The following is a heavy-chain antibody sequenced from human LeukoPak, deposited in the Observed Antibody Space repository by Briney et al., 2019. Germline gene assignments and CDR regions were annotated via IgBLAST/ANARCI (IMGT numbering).Heavy chain of an antibody. Sequence: GGSLRLSCAASGFTFSSYSMNWVRQAPGKGLEWVSSISSSSSYIYYADSVKGRFTISRDNAKNSLYLQMNSLRAEDTAVYYCALDSSGFLNDLDYWGQGTLVTVSS. CDR1: GFTFSSYS. CDR3: ALDSSGFLNDLDY. J-gene: IGHJ4*02. D-gene: IGHD3-22*01. CDR2: ISSSSSYI. V-gene: IGHV3-21*01.